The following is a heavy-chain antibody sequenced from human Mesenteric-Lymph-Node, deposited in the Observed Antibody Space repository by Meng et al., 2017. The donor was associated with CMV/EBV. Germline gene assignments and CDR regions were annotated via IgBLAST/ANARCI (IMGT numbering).Heavy chain of an antibody. D-gene: IGHD5-24*01. CDR3: ARDQKIRGGCARWFDH. CDR2: INHSGST. J-gene: IGHJ5*02. V-gene: IGHV4-34*01. CDR1: GGSVSGYS. Sequence: YGGSVSGYSGSWIRQPPGKGLELMGEINHSGSTNYNHSLKSRVTISVDTSKNPFSLKLSTLTAADTAVYYCARDQKIRGGCARWFDHWGQGTLVTVSS.